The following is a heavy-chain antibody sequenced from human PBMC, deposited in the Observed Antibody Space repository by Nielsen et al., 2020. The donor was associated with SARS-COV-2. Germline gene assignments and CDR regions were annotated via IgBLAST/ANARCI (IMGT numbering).Heavy chain of an antibody. J-gene: IGHJ4*02. Sequence: GGSLRLSCAASGFTFRSFWMGWARQAPGKGLEWVGNIKQDGSEKYYVDSVKGRFTISRDNAKNSLYLQMNSLRAEDTAVYYCARDQGGYGDYVPFDYWGQGTLVTVSS. D-gene: IGHD4-17*01. CDR2: IKQDGSEK. CDR1: GFTFRSFW. V-gene: IGHV3-7*03. CDR3: ARDQGGYGDYVPFDY.